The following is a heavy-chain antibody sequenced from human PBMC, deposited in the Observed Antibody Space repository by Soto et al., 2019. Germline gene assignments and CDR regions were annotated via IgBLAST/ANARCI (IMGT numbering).Heavy chain of an antibody. CDR3: ARDCSGGSCYLAMDY. J-gene: IGHJ4*02. CDR1: GYTFTSYA. V-gene: IGHV1-3*01. D-gene: IGHD2-15*01. CDR2: INAGNGNT. Sequence: AAVKVSCKASGYTFTSYAMHWVRQAPGQRLEWMGWINAGNGNTKYSQKFQGRVTITRDTSASTAYMELSSLRSEDTAVYYCARDCSGGSCYLAMDYWAQGTLVTVSS.